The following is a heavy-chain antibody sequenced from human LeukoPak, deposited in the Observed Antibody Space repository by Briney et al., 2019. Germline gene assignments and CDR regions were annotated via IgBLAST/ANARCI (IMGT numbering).Heavy chain of an antibody. CDR1: GYTLTELS. CDR3: ATDTTRGGVIIY. Sequence: GASVKVSCKVSGYTLTELSMHWVRQAPGKGLEWMGGFDPEDGETIYAQKFQGRVTMTEDTSTDTAYVELSSLRSEDTAVYYCATDTTRGGVIIYWGQGTLVTVSS. V-gene: IGHV1-24*01. J-gene: IGHJ4*02. D-gene: IGHD3-10*01. CDR2: FDPEDGET.